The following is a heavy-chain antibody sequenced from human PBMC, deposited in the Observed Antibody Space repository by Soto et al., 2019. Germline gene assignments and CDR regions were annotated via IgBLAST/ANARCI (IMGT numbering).Heavy chain of an antibody. Sequence: SVKVSCKASGGTFSSYAISWVRQAPGQGLEWMGGIIPIFGTANYAQKFQGRVTITADESTSTAYMELSSLRSEDTAVYYCASHGSGSLYYYYSGMDVWGQGTTVTVS. D-gene: IGHD3-10*01. CDR2: IIPIFGTA. CDR1: GGTFSSYA. J-gene: IGHJ6*02. CDR3: ASHGSGSLYYYYSGMDV. V-gene: IGHV1-69*13.